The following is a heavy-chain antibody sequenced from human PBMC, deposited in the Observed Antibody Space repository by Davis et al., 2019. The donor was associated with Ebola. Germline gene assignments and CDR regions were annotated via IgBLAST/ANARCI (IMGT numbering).Heavy chain of an antibody. CDR3: VKDRFTVVVVHGGFDY. J-gene: IGHJ4*02. CDR1: GFTVSSDY. CDR2: IYSGGYI. Sequence: GESLKISCGASGFTVSSDYMIWVRQAPGKGPEWVSVIYSGGYILYADSVKGRFTISRDNSKDTLYLQMRSLRTEDTAVYYCVKDRFTVVVVHGGFDYWGQGALVTVSS. V-gene: IGHV3-53*05. D-gene: IGHD2-15*01.